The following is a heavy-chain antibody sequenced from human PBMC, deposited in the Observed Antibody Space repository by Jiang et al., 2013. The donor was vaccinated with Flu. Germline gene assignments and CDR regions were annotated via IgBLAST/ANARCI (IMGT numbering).Heavy chain of an antibody. J-gene: IGHJ3*02. Sequence: GAEVKKPGASVKVSCKASGYIFTTSYMHWVRQAPGQGLGWMGIIDPSNGGTNYAQKFQGRVNMTRDTSTSTVYMELSSLRSEDTAVYYCARGSYGGSDGFDMWGQGTMVTVSS. CDR3: ARGSYGGSDGFDM. D-gene: IGHD2-15*01. CDR2: IDPSNGGT. CDR1: GYIFTTSY. V-gene: IGHV1-46*01.